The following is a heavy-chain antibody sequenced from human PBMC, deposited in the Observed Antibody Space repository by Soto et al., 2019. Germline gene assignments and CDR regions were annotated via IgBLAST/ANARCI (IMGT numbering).Heavy chain of an antibody. Sequence: EVQLVESGGGLVQPGRSLRLSCAASGFTFDDYAMHWVRQAPGKGLEWVSGNSWNSGSIGYADSVKGRFTISRDNAKNSLSLQMNSLRAEDTALYYCAKDMGGGSYYSDYYYGMDVWGQGTTVTVSS. V-gene: IGHV3-9*01. CDR2: NSWNSGSI. J-gene: IGHJ6*02. D-gene: IGHD1-26*01. CDR1: GFTFDDYA. CDR3: AKDMGGGSYYSDYYYGMDV.